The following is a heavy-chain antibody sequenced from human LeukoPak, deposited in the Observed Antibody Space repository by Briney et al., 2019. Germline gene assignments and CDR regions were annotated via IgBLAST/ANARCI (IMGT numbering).Heavy chain of an antibody. J-gene: IGHJ4*02. D-gene: IGHD5-18*01. CDR1: GYSFTSYW. V-gene: IGHV5-51*01. CDR3: ARRGEAMDPFDY. Sequence: GESLQISCKDSGYSFTSYWIGWVRQLPGKGLEWMGIIYPGDSDTRYSPSFQGQVTISADKSINTAYLQWSSLKASDTAIYYCARRGEAMDPFDYWGQGTLVTVSS. CDR2: IYPGDSDT.